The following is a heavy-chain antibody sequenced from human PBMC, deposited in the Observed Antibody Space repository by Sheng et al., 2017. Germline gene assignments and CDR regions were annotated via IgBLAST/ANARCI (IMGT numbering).Heavy chain of an antibody. CDR2: ISYDGSNK. CDR1: GFTFSSYG. CDR3: AKALTYYYGSGSYLSDY. V-gene: IGHV3-30*18. J-gene: IGHJ4*02. Sequence: QVQLVESGGGVVQPGRSLRLSCAASGFTFSSYGMHWVRQAPGKGLEWVAVISYDGSNKYYADSVKGRFTISRDNSKNTLYLQMNSLRAEDTAVYYCAKALTYYYGSGSYLSDYWGQG. D-gene: IGHD3-10*01.